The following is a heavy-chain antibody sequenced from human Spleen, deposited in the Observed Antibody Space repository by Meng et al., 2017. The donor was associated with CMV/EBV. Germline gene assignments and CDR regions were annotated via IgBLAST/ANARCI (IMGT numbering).Heavy chain of an antibody. CDR2: INWNGGST. CDR3: ARDGQYDSAVGGAFDI. J-gene: IGHJ3*02. V-gene: IGHV3-20*04. Sequence: GESLKISCAASGFTFDDYGMSWVRQAPGKGLEWVSGINWNGGSTGYADSVKGRFTISRDNAKNSLSLQMNSLRADDTAVYYCARDGQYDSAVGGAFDIWGQGTMVTVSS. D-gene: IGHD3-22*01. CDR1: GFTFDDYG.